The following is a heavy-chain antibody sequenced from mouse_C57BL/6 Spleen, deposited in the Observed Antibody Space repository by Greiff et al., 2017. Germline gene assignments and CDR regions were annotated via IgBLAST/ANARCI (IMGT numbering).Heavy chain of an antibody. J-gene: IGHJ3*01. CDR2: IYPGDGDT. CDR3: AGGAAQATGGFAY. D-gene: IGHD3-2*02. Sequence: VQLQQSGPELVKPGASVKISCKASGYAFSSSWMNWVKQRPGKGLEWIGRIYPGDGDTNYNGKFKGKATLTADKSSRTAYMQLSSLTSEDSAVYFCAGGAAQATGGFAYWGQGTLVTVSA. V-gene: IGHV1-82*01. CDR1: GYAFSSSW.